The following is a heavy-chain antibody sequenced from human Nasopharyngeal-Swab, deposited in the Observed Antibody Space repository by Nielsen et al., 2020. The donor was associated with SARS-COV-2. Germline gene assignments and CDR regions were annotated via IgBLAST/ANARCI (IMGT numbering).Heavy chain of an antibody. CDR3: ATGPAVVPAAIGPLFDYYYYYGMDV. CDR2: FDREDAKA. Sequence: ASVKVSCKVSGYTLSELSVHWVRQAPGKGLESVGRFDREDAKATYAQNFQGRVTMTEDSSTNTAYMELSRLRSEDTAVYYCATGPAVVPAAIGPLFDYYYYYGMDVWGQGTTVTVSS. D-gene: IGHD2-2*01. V-gene: IGHV1-24*01. J-gene: IGHJ6*02. CDR1: GYTLSELS.